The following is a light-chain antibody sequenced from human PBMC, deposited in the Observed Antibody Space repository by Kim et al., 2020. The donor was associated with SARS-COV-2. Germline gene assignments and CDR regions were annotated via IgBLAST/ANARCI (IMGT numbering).Light chain of an antibody. CDR2: EDN. Sequence: KTATAPVAGSSGAIARNYVQWYQQRPGSAPTTVIYEDNQRPSGVPDRFSGSIDSSSNSASLTISGLKTEDEADYYCQSYDSSNYVVFGGGTQLTVL. CDR1: SGAIARNY. V-gene: IGLV6-57*02. J-gene: IGLJ2*01. CDR3: QSYDSSNYVV.